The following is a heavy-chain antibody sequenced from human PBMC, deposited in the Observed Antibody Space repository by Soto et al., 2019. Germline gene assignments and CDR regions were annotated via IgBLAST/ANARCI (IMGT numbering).Heavy chain of an antibody. CDR1: GFTFSSYA. CDR3: AKDGPVPWCGELGLLRAFDI. J-gene: IGHJ3*02. D-gene: IGHD3-10*01. V-gene: IGHV3-23*01. Sequence: EVQLLESGGGLVQPGGSLRLSCAASGFTFSSYAMSWVRQAPGKGLEWVSAISGSGGSTYYADSVKGRFTISRDNSKNTLYLQMNSLRAEDTAVYYCAKDGPVPWCGELGLLRAFDIWGQGTMVTVSS. CDR2: ISGSGGST.